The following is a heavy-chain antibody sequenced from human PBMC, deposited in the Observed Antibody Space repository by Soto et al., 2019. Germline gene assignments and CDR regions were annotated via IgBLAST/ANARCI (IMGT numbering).Heavy chain of an antibody. CDR2: ISYDGSNK. CDR3: AKDGAGSGLRPQDYYYYAMDV. V-gene: IGHV3-30*18. D-gene: IGHD6-19*01. J-gene: IGHJ6*02. CDR1: GFTFSSYG. Sequence: QVQLVESGGVVVQPGRSLRLSCAASGFTFSSYGMHWVRQAPGKGLAWVAVISYDGSNKYYADSVKGRFTISRDNSKNTLYLQMNSLRAEDPAVYYCAKDGAGSGLRPQDYYYYAMDVWGQGTTVTVSS.